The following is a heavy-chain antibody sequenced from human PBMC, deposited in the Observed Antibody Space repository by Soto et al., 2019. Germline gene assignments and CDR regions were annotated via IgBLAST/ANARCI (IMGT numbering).Heavy chain of an antibody. CDR1: GGSISSYY. Sequence: QVQLQESGPGLVKPSETLSLICTVSGGSISSYYYSWIRQPPRKGLEFIGYISYSGSTNYNPSLKSRLTISIDTSKNQFSLKLTSVTAADTAVYYCARQVGSAWYFDSWGQGTLVTVSS. D-gene: IGHD6-19*01. V-gene: IGHV4-59*08. CDR3: ARQVGSAWYFDS. J-gene: IGHJ4*02. CDR2: ISYSGST.